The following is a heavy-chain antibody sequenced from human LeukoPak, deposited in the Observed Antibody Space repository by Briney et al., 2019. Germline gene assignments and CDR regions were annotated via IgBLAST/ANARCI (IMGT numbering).Heavy chain of an antibody. V-gene: IGHV3-30*02. Sequence: PGGSLRLSCAASGFTFSSYGMHWVRQAPGKGLEWVAFIRYDGSNKYYADSVKGRFTISRDNSKNTLYLQMNSLRAEDTAVYYCAKDWAIVVVTAPIMDVWGKGTTATISS. D-gene: IGHD2-21*02. CDR2: IRYDGSNK. CDR1: GFTFSSYG. J-gene: IGHJ6*03. CDR3: AKDWAIVVVTAPIMDV.